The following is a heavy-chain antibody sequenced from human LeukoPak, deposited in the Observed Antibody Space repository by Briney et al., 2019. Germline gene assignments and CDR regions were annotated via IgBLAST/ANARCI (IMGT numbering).Heavy chain of an antibody. CDR3: AKNSVGYCSSTSCPFYFDY. V-gene: IGHV3-23*01. CDR2: ISGSGGST. J-gene: IGHJ4*02. D-gene: IGHD2-2*01. CDR1: GFTFSSYA. Sequence: GGSLRLSCAASGFTFSSYAMSLVRQAPGKGLEWVSAISGSGGSTYYADSVKGRFTISRDNSKNTLYLQMNSLRAEDTAVYYCAKNSVGYCSSTSCPFYFDYWGQGTLVTVSS.